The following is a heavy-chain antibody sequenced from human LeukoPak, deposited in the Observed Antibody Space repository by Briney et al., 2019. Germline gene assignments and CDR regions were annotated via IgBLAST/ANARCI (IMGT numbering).Heavy chain of an antibody. D-gene: IGHD6-19*01. CDR1: GFTFSSYS. Sequence: GGSLRLSCAVSGFTFSSYSMNWVRQAPGKGLEWVSFISSSSSYIYYADSVKGRFTISRDNSKNTLYLQMNSLRAEDTAVYYCARVAVAGFDYWGQGTLATVSS. CDR2: ISSSSSYI. V-gene: IGHV3-21*01. CDR3: ARVAVAGFDY. J-gene: IGHJ4*02.